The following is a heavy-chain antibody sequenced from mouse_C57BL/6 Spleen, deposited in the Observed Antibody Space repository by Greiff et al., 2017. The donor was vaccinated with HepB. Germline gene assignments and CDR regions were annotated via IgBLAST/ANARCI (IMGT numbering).Heavy chain of an antibody. CDR2: IDPSDSYT. CDR1: GYTFTSYW. CDR3: ARYYSNYPYYAMDY. Sequence: QVQLQQSGAELVKPGASVKLSCKASGYTFTSYWMQWVKQRPGQGLEWIGEIDPSDSYTNYNQKFKGKATLTVDTSSSTAYMQLSSLTSEDSAVYYCARYYSNYPYYAMDYWGQGTSVTVSS. J-gene: IGHJ4*01. D-gene: IGHD2-5*01. V-gene: IGHV1-50*01.